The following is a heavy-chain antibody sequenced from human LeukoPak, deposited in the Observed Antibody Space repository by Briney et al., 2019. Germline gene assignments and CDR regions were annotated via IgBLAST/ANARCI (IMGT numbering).Heavy chain of an antibody. J-gene: IGHJ4*02. V-gene: IGHV3-30*18. CDR1: GFTFSSYG. Sequence: GRSLRLSCAASGFTFSSYGMHWVRQAPGKGLEWVAVISYDGSDRYFADSVKGRFTISRDNSKNTLYLQMNSLRGEDTAVYYCAKDRERLTIFGLQDYWGQGTLVTVSP. CDR3: AKDRERLTIFGLQDY. CDR2: ISYDGSDR. D-gene: IGHD3-9*01.